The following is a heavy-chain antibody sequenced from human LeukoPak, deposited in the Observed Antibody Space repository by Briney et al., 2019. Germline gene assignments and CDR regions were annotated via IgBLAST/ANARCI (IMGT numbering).Heavy chain of an antibody. J-gene: IGHJ4*02. D-gene: IGHD6-13*01. Sequence: PSQTLSLTCTVSGGSISSGGYYWSWLRQHPGKGLEWIGYIYYSGSTYYNPSLKSRVTISVDTSKNQFSLKLSSVTAADTAVYYCARDPGIAAAGTVDAAPGLNYFDYWGQGTLVTVSS. CDR2: IYYSGST. CDR3: ARDPGIAAAGTVDAAPGLNYFDY. CDR1: GGSISSGGYY. V-gene: IGHV4-31*03.